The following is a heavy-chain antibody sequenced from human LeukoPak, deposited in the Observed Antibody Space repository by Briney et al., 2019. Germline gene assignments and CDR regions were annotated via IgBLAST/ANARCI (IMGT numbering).Heavy chain of an antibody. V-gene: IGHV3-74*01. Sequence: PGGSLRLSCAASAFTFTGYSMTWVRHAPGMGLVWVSRISGDGSTISYADSVKGRFTISRDNAKNTLYLQMNSLRAEDTAVYYCARLDILTGNYYYFNFWGQGTLVTVSS. J-gene: IGHJ4*02. D-gene: IGHD3-9*01. CDR3: ARLDILTGNYYYFNF. CDR2: ISGDGSTI. CDR1: AFTFTGYS.